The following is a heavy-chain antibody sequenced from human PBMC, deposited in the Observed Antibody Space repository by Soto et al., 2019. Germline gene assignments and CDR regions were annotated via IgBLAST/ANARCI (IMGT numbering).Heavy chain of an antibody. CDR2: ISDSGRTI. J-gene: IGHJ6*02. D-gene: IGHD3-3*01. Sequence: LRLSCSASGFTFSSYEMNWVRQAPGKGLEWVSYISDSGRTIYYADSVKGRFTVSRDDAQNSVYLQMDSLRAEDTAVYYCARDLLHYDFWSGYSAYFYYGMDVWGPGTTVTVSS. V-gene: IGHV3-48*03. CDR1: GFTFSSYE. CDR3: ARDLLHYDFWSGYSAYFYYGMDV.